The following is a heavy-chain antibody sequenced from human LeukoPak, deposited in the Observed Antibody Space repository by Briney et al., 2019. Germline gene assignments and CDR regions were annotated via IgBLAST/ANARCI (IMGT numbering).Heavy chain of an antibody. D-gene: IGHD5-18*01. Sequence: RTLETLSLTCTVSGGSISSYYWSWIRQPPGKGLEWIGYIYYSGSTNYNPSLKSRVTISVDTSKNQFSLKLSSVTAADTAVYYCARTTEGGYTYGYFYYYYMDVWGKGTTVTISS. CDR1: GGSISSYY. CDR3: ARTTEGGYTYGYFYYYYMDV. V-gene: IGHV4-59*01. J-gene: IGHJ6*03. CDR2: IYYSGST.